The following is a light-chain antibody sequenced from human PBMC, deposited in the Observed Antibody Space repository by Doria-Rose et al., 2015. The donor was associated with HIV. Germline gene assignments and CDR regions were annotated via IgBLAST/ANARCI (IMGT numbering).Light chain of an antibody. Sequence: QLTQSPSSLPASVGDRVTLTCQASQDISNYLNWYQQKPGKAPKLLIYGASNLETGVPSRFSGSGSGTDFTFTISSLQPEDIATYYCQQYDSLPLTFGGGTKVEIK. CDR2: GAS. CDR1: QDISNY. V-gene: IGKV1-33*01. CDR3: QQYDSLPLT. J-gene: IGKJ4*01.